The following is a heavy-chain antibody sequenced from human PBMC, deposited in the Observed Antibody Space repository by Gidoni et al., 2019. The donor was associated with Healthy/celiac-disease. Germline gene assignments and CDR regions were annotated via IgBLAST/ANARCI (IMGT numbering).Heavy chain of an antibody. V-gene: IGHV3-23*01. Sequence: EVQLLESGGGVGQPGGSLRLSCAAAGFTGSSYAMGWVRPAPGKGLEWVSAISGSGGSTYYADSVQGRFTISRDNSKNTLYLQMNSLRAEDTAVYYCAKDRLGYSSGWYGGYWGQGTLVTVSS. CDR3: AKDRLGYSSGWYGGY. CDR2: ISGSGGST. J-gene: IGHJ4*02. D-gene: IGHD6-19*01. CDR1: GFTGSSYA.